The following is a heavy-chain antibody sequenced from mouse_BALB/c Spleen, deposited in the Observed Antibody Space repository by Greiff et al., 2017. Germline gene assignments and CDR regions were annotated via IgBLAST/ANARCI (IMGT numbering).Heavy chain of an antibody. CDR1: GFTFSSYA. J-gene: IGHJ2*01. V-gene: IGHV5-6-5*01. CDR2: ISSGGST. D-gene: IGHD4-1*01. Sequence: EVKLVESGGGLVKPGGSLKLSCAASGFTFSSYAMSWVRQTPEKRLEWVASISSGGSTYYPDSVKGRFTISRDNARNILYLQMSSLRSEDTAMYYCANNWDAHFDYWGQGTTLTVSS. CDR3: ANNWDAHFDY.